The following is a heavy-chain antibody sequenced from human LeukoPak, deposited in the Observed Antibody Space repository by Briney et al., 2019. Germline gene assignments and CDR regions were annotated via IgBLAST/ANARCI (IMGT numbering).Heavy chain of an antibody. Sequence: GGSLRLSCAASGFAFSAYEMNWVRQAPGKGLEWVSYISGTDSTTYYADSVKGRFTISRDNARNSLYLQMNSLRVEDTALYYCTTLGYHLDSWGQGTLVTVSP. D-gene: IGHD3-22*01. CDR2: ISGTDSTT. V-gene: IGHV3-48*03. CDR3: TTLGYHLDS. J-gene: IGHJ4*02. CDR1: GFAFSAYE.